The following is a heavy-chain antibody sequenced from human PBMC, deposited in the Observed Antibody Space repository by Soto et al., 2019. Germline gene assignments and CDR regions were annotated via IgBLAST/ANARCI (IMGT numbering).Heavy chain of an antibody. J-gene: IGHJ5*02. V-gene: IGHV5-10-1*01. D-gene: IGHD3-3*01. CDR3: ARTYYDFWSGPRGNWFDP. Sequence: GESLKISCKGSGYSFTSYWISWVRQMPGKGLEWMGRIDPSDSYTNYSPSFQGHVTISADKSISTAYLQWSSLKASDTAMYYCARTYYDFWSGPRGNWFDPWGQGTLVTVS. CDR2: IDPSDSYT. CDR1: GYSFTSYW.